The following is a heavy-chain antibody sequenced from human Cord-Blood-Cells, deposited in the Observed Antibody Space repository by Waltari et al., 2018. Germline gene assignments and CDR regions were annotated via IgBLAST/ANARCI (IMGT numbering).Heavy chain of an antibody. CDR1: GYTFTGYY. CDR2: INPNSGGT. J-gene: IGHJ5*02. Sequence: QVQLVQSGAEVKKPGASVKVSCKASGYTFTGYYMHWVRQAPGQGLAWMGWINPNSGGTNDAQKFQGRVTMTRDTSISTAYMELSRLRSDDMAVYYCAKVAATANWFDPWGQGTLVTVSS. CDR3: AKVAATANWFDP. D-gene: IGHD2-15*01. V-gene: IGHV1-2*02.